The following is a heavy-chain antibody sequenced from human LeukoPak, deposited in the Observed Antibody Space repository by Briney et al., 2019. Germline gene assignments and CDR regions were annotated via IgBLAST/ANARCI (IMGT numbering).Heavy chain of an antibody. CDR2: ISSGSSTI. CDR1: GFTFSVYS. Sequence: GSPRLSCAASGFTFSVYSMNWVRQAPGKGLEWVSYISSGSSTIYYADSVKGRVTISRDNVENSLYLQMNSLRAEDTAVYYCAREFEVPAAAPDYYYYYYIDVWGKGTTVTVS. J-gene: IGHJ6*03. V-gene: IGHV3-48*04. CDR3: AREFEVPAAAPDYYYYYYIDV. D-gene: IGHD2-2*01.